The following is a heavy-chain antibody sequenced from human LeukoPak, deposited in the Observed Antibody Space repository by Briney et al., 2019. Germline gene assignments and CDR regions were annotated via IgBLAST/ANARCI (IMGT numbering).Heavy chain of an antibody. Sequence: ASVKVSCKASGYTFTSNGFTWVRQAPGQGLEWMGWISAYSANRNYAQKFQGRVTMTTDTSTSTAYMELRSLRSDDTAVYYCATTTTGWFAPWGQGTLVTVSS. J-gene: IGHJ5*02. CDR1: GYTFTSNG. CDR2: ISAYSANR. CDR3: ATTTTGWFAP. V-gene: IGHV1-18*01. D-gene: IGHD1-1*01.